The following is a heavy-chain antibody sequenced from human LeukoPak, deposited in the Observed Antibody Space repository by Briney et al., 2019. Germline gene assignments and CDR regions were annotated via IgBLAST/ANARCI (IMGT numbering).Heavy chain of an antibody. J-gene: IGHJ4*02. CDR3: ATFPDGYSPSFDY. CDR1: GYTLTELS. CDR2: FDPEDGET. Sequence: GASVKVSCKVSGYTLTELSMHWVRQAPGKGLEWMGGFDPEDGETIYAQKFQGRVTMTEDTSTDTAYMELSSLGSEDTAVYYCATFPDGYSPSFDYWGQGTLVTVSS. D-gene: IGHD5-24*01. V-gene: IGHV1-24*01.